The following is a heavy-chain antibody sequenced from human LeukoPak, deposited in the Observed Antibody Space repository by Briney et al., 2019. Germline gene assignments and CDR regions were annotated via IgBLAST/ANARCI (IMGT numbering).Heavy chain of an antibody. D-gene: IGHD6-13*01. J-gene: IGHJ4*02. Sequence: GGSLRLSCAASGFTFSNYVMQWVRQAPGKGLEWVAFIRYDGSNKYYADSVKGRFTISRDNSKNTLYLQMNSPRAEDTAVYYCAKDIYTYSSSWYDYWGQGTLVTVSS. V-gene: IGHV3-30*02. CDR3: AKDIYTYSSSWYDY. CDR2: IRYDGSNK. CDR1: GFTFSNYV.